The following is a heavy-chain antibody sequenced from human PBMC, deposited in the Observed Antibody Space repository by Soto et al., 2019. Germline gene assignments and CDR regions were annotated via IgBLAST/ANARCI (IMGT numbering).Heavy chain of an antibody. D-gene: IGHD3-22*01. V-gene: IGHV4-59*01. CDR3: ARGLAGSMIRRNNWFDP. J-gene: IGHJ5*02. CDR1: GGSISSYY. Sequence: LSLTCTVSGGSISSYYWSWIRQPPGKGLEWIGYIYYSGSTNYNPSLKSRVTISVDTSKNQFSLKLSSVTAADTAVYYCARGLAGSMIRRNNWFDPWGQGTLVTVSS. CDR2: IYYSGST.